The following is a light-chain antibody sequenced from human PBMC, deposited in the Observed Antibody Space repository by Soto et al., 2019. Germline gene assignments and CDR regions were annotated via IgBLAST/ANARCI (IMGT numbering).Light chain of an antibody. J-gene: IGKJ4*01. CDR2: GAF. CDR1: QSVSYN. Sequence: EIVMTQSPATLSVSPGERATLSCMASQSVSYNLAWYQQKPGQGPRLLIYGAFTRATGIPARFSGSGSGTEFTLTISSLQSEDFAVYYCQQYKNWPPPTFGGGTKVEIK. CDR3: QQYKNWPPPT. V-gene: IGKV3-15*01.